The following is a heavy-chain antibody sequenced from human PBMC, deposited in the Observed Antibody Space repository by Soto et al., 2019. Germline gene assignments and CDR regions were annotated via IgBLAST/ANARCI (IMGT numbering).Heavy chain of an antibody. CDR2: TIPLLNVA. J-gene: IGHJ4*02. D-gene: IGHD5-12*01. Sequence: QVQLVQSGAEVKKPGSSVKVSCKASGDTFSTSTFTWVRQAPGQGLEWMGRTIPLLNVADYAQDFQGRVTMTTDKSTRTAYMELTSLTLKDTAIYYCARDLTIGSTFSGCDVIDSWGQGTLVTVSS. CDR3: ARDLTIGSTFSGCDVIDS. CDR1: GDTFSTST. V-gene: IGHV1-69*08.